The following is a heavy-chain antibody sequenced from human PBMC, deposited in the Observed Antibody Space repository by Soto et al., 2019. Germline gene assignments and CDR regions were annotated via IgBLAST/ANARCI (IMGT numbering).Heavy chain of an antibody. D-gene: IGHD2-21*02. Sequence: SETLSVTCTVSGGSVTSGNYYWSWIRQPPGKGLEWIGHIYYSGSTNYNPSLKSRVTISVDASKKQFSLKLSSVTAADTAIYYCARGPVVTPFVDYWGQGTLVTVSS. CDR2: IYYSGST. CDR1: GGSVTSGNYY. V-gene: IGHV4-61*01. J-gene: IGHJ4*02. CDR3: ARGPVVTPFVDY.